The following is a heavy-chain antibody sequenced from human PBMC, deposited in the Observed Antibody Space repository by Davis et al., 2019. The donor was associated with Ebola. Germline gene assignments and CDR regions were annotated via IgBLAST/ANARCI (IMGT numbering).Heavy chain of an antibody. CDR2: IDPSDSNT. J-gene: IGHJ3*02. D-gene: IGHD5-18*01. CDR1: GYSFISYW. Sequence: GGSLRLSCKGSGYSFISYWITWVRQMPGKGPEWMGRIDPSDSNTNFSPSFQGHVTFSVDKSISTAYLQWSSLKASDTAMYYCARPRIQLWSDAFDIWGQGTMVTVSS. V-gene: IGHV5-10-1*01. CDR3: ARPRIQLWSDAFDI.